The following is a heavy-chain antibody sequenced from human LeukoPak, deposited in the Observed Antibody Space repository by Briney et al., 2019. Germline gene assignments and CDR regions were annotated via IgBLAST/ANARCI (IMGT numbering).Heavy chain of an antibody. CDR1: GFTFSSYA. CDR3: AKVSPYGDYVDY. Sequence: PGGSLRLSCAASGFTFSSYAMRGVRQAPGKGLEWVSAISGSGGSTYYADSVKGRFTISRDNSKNTLYLQMNSLRAEDTAVYYCAKVSPYGDYVDYWGQGTLVTVSS. J-gene: IGHJ4*02. D-gene: IGHD4-17*01. CDR2: ISGSGGST. V-gene: IGHV3-23*01.